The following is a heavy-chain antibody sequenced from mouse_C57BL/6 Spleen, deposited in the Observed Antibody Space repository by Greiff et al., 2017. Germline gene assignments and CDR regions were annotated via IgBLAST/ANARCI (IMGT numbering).Heavy chain of an antibody. V-gene: IGHV1-82*01. CDR1: GYAFSSSW. Sequence: VQLQQSGPELVKPGASVKISCKASGYAFSSSWMNWVKQRPGKGLEWIGRIYPGDGDTNYNGKFKGKATLTADKSSSTAYMQLSSLTSEDSAVYFCARKGDSSYAMDYWGQGTSVTVSS. D-gene: IGHD3-2*01. CDR2: IYPGDGDT. J-gene: IGHJ4*01. CDR3: ARKGDSSYAMDY.